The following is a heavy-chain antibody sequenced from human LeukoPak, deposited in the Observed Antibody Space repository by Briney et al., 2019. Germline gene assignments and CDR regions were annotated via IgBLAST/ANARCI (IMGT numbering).Heavy chain of an antibody. CDR1: VGSISSYY. CDR3: ARDRGDYGGPDY. V-gene: IGHV4-4*07. D-gene: IGHD4-23*01. CDR2: IYTTGST. Sequence: SDTLSLTCTVSVGSISSYYWSWIRQPAGKGLEWIGRIYTTGSTNFNPSLKSPVNISVVTSNNQFSLKLSSVTAADTAVYYCARDRGDYGGPDYWGRGTLVTVSS. J-gene: IGHJ4*02.